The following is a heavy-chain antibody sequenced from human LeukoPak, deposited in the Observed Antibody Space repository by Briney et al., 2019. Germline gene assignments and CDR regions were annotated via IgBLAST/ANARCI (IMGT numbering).Heavy chain of an antibody. V-gene: IGHV1-2*02. Sequence: GASVKVSCKASGYTFTGYYMHWVRQAPGQGLEWMGWINPNSGGTNYAQKFQGRVTMTRDTSISTAYMELSRLRSDDTAVYYCARDIHRHDYGDYDPFDYWGQETLVTVSS. CDR2: INPNSGGT. CDR1: GYTFTGYY. CDR3: ARDIHRHDYGDYDPFDY. J-gene: IGHJ4*02. D-gene: IGHD4-17*01.